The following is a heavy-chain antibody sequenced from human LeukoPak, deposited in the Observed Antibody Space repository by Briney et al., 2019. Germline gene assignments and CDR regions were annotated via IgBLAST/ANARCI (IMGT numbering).Heavy chain of an antibody. D-gene: IGHD2-2*01. CDR1: GYTFSSYG. CDR2: ISAYNGQT. V-gene: IGHV1-18*01. J-gene: IGHJ5*02. CDR3: ARDFTPYCSSTSCSWFDP. Sequence: ASVKVSCKASGYTFSSYGISWVRQALGQGLEWMGWISAYNGQTIYAQKLQGRVTTTTDTSTSTAYMELRSLTSDDTAVYYCARDFTPYCSSTSCSWFDPWGQGTLVTVSS.